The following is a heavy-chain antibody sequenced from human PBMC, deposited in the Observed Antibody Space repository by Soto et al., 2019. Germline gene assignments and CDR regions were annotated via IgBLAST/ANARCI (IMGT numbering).Heavy chain of an antibody. CDR1: GFTFSSYW. V-gene: IGHV3-7*05. CDR2: IKQDGSEK. CDR3: ARDERPSLWFGESPGDY. J-gene: IGHJ4*02. D-gene: IGHD3-10*01. Sequence: PGGSLRLSCAASGFTFSSYWMSWVRQAPGKGLEWVANIKQDGSEKYYVDSVKGRFTISRDNAKNSLYLQMNSLRAEDTAVYYCARDERPSLWFGESPGDYWGQGTLVTVSS.